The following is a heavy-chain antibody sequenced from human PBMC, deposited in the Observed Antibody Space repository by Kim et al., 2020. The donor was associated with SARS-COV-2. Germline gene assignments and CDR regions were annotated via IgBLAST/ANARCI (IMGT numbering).Heavy chain of an antibody. V-gene: IGHV3-73*01. CDR1: DFPFSGSA. CDR2: IRSKANNYVT. J-gene: IGHJ4*02. Sequence: GGSLRLSCAASDFPFSGSAMHWIRQASGKGLEWLGRIRSKANNYVTAYAASVKGRFTIARDDSKNTAYLQMNNLKTEDTAVYYCTSLFRDGNRDYRGQGTLVTVSS. CDR3: TSLFRDGNRDY.